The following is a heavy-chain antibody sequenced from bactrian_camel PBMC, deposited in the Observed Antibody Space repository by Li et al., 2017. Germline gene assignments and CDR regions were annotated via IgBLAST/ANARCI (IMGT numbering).Heavy chain of an antibody. J-gene: IGHJ6*01. Sequence: DVQLVESGGGLVQPGGSLRLSCAGSGFSSSRRAMAWVRQAPGKGLEWVSTINSGGGSISYANSVKGRFTIFGDHAKNTVYLQMNTLKSEDTALYYCATDRDGHYYNELDVSDFGFWGQGTQVTVS. CDR2: INSGGGSI. D-gene: IGHD1*01. CDR1: GFSSSRRA. V-gene: IGHV3S40*01. CDR3: ATDRDGHYYNELDVSDFGF.